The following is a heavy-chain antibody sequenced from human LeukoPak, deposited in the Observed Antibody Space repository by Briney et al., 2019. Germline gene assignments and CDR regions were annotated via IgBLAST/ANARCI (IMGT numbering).Heavy chain of an antibody. CDR1: GYTFTGYY. D-gene: IGHD2-21*02. Sequence: ASVKVSCTASGYTFTGYYMHWVRQAPGQGLEWMGWINPNSGGTNYAQKFQGRVTMTRDTSISTAYMELSRLRSDDTAVYYCARGLLGINAYCGGDCYSAYDYWGQGTLVTVSS. J-gene: IGHJ4*02. CDR2: INPNSGGT. V-gene: IGHV1-2*02. CDR3: ARGLLGINAYCGGDCYSAYDY.